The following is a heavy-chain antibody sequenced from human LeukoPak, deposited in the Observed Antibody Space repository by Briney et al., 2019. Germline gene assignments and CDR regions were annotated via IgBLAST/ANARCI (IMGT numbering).Heavy chain of an antibody. CDR2: IYYSGST. V-gene: IGHV4-59*01. CDR1: GGSISSYY. Sequence: KPSETLSLTCTVSGGSISSYYWSWIRQPPGKGLEWIGYIYYSGSTNYNPSLKSRVTISVDTSKNQFSLKLSSVTAADTAVYYCARIELSRSYDAFDIWGQGTMVTVSS. D-gene: IGHD1-26*01. CDR3: ARIELSRSYDAFDI. J-gene: IGHJ3*02.